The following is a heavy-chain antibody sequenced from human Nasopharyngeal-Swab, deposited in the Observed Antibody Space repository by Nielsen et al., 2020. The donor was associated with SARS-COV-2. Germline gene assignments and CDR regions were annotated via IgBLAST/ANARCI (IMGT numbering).Heavy chain of an antibody. CDR3: ARRDYGDYSGWFDP. V-gene: IGHV5-51*01. J-gene: IGHJ5*02. CDR2: IYPGDSDT. D-gene: IGHD4-17*01. Sequence: VRQMPGKGLEWIGFIYPGDSDTIYSPPFRGQVTISADKSINTAYLQWSSLKASDAAMYYCARRDYGDYSGWFDPWGQGTLVTVSS.